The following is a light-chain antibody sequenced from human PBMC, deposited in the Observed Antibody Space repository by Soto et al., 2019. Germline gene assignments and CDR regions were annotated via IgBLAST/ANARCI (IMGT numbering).Light chain of an antibody. V-gene: IGLV3-1*01. J-gene: IGLJ2*01. CDR1: KLGDKY. Sequence: SYELTQSPSVSVSPGQTATITCSGDKLGDKYAYWYQQKPGQSPVVVIYEDTKRPSGIPERFSGSNSGNTATLTISGTQAMYEADYYCQAWDSSSVVFGGGTKLTVL. CDR2: EDT. CDR3: QAWDSSSVV.